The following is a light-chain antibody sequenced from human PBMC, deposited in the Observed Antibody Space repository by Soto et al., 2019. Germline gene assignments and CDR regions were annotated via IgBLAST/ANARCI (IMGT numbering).Light chain of an antibody. CDR2: EVT. CDR1: SSDVGRYNY. J-gene: IGLJ2*01. CDR3: TSYTSINTLVV. V-gene: IGLV2-14*01. Sequence: QSVLPQPASVSGSPGQSVTISCTGTSSDVGRYNYVSWYQQYPGKAPKLIIYEVTPRPSGVYNRFSGSKSGNTASLTISGLQAEDEADYYCTSYTSINTLVVFGGGTKLTVL.